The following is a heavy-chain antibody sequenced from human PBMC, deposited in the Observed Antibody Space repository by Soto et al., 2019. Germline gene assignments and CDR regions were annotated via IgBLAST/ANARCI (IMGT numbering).Heavy chain of an antibody. CDR2: IYSGGSI. CDR3: ARDHRYCSGDSCYLFDF. Sequence: SETLSITCIVSGGSISNVNDCWSWIRQRPDKGLEWIGHIYSGGSIYNNPSLTSRVTISADTSKNHFSLKLISVTAADTAVYYCARDHRYCSGDSCYLFDFWGQGTLVPVSS. D-gene: IGHD2-15*01. CDR1: GGSISNVNDC. V-gene: IGHV4-30-4*02. J-gene: IGHJ4*02.